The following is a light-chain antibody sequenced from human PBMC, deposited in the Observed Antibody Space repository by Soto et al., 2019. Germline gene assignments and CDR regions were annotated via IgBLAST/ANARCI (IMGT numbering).Light chain of an antibody. CDR1: SSDVDGYNY. J-gene: IGLJ3*02. V-gene: IGLV2-11*01. CDR3: CSYAGSYTWV. Sequence: QSALTQPRSVSGSPGQSVTISCTGTSSDVDGYNYVSWYQLHPGTAPKLMIYDVSKRPSGVPDRFSGSKSGNTASLTISGLQAEDEADYYCCSYAGSYTWVFGGGTKLTVL. CDR2: DVS.